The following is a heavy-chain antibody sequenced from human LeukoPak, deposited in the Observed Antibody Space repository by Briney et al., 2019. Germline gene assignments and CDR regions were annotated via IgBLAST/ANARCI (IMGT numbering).Heavy chain of an antibody. Sequence: GGSLRLSCAASGFTFDDYGMSWVRQAPGKGLEWVSGINWNGGSTGYADSVKGRFTISRDNAKNSLYLQMNSLRAEDTALYYCARAPGYCSSTSCRYYYYYMDVWGKGTTVTVS. J-gene: IGHJ6*03. CDR3: ARAPGYCSSTSCRYYYYYMDV. D-gene: IGHD2-2*01. V-gene: IGHV3-20*04. CDR1: GFTFDDYG. CDR2: INWNGGST.